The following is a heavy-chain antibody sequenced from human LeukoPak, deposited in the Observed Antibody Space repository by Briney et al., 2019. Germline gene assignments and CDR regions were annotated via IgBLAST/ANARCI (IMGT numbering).Heavy chain of an antibody. Sequence: VASVKVSCKASGGTFSSYAISWVRQAPGQGLEWMGRIIPIFGTANYAQKFQGRVTITTDESTSTAYMELSSLRSEDTAVYYCARLVMAGLTYFDYWGQGTLVTVSS. CDR1: GGTFSSYA. V-gene: IGHV1-69*05. D-gene: IGHD6-19*01. CDR3: ARLVMAGLTYFDY. CDR2: IIPIFGTA. J-gene: IGHJ4*02.